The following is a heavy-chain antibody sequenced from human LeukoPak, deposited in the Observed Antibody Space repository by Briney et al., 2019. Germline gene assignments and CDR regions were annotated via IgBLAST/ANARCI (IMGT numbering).Heavy chain of an antibody. CDR2: ISGSGGST. CDR1: GFTFSSYA. D-gene: IGHD6-13*01. J-gene: IGHJ5*02. CDR3: AKVNLAAADTGWFDP. Sequence: GGSLRLSCAASGFTFSSYAMSWVRQAPGKGLEWVSAISGSGGSTYYADSVKGRFTISRDNSKNTLYLQTNSLRAEGTAVYYCAKVNLAAADTGWFDPWGQGTLVTVSS. V-gene: IGHV3-23*01.